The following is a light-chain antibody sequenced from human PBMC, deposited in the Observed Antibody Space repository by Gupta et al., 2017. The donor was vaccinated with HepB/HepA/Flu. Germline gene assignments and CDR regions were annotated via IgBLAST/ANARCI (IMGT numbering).Light chain of an antibody. V-gene: IGKV1-5*03. J-gene: IGKJ4*01. Sequence: DIQMTQSPSTLSAFIGVRVTITCRASEYVSTWLAWYQQKPGKAPKLLISKASSLVNGVPLRFSGTGSGTEFTLTISSLQPDDFATYYCQHYNKYPVTFGGGTKVEMK. CDR1: EYVSTW. CDR3: QHYNKYPVT. CDR2: KAS.